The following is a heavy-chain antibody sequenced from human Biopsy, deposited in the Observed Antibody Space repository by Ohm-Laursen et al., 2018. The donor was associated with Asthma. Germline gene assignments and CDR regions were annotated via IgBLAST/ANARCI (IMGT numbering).Heavy chain of an antibody. D-gene: IGHD5-12*01. V-gene: IGHV4-61*01. J-gene: IGHJ4*02. CDR1: GGSMSSSSYY. Sequence: SETLSLTCTVSGGSMSSSSYYWSWIRQPPGKGLEWIAYIFYSGATNYNPALKSRVAQSIDTPKSQFSLRLNSLSAADTAVYYCARGTIVAGIDYWGRGTLVTVSS. CDR3: ARGTIVAGIDY. CDR2: IFYSGAT.